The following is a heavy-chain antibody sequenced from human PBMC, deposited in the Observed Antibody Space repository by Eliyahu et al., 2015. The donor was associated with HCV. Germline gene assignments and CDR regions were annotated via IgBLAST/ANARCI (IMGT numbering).Heavy chain of an antibody. Sequence: EVQLEQSGAEVKKPGESLRISCKISGYSFDFYWISWVRQMPGKGLXWMGRIDPSDSKTYYSPSFQGHVTISADKSINTAYLQWSSLKASDSAIYYCARAWDSNSQTWYFDFWGRGTLITVSS. D-gene: IGHD3-22*01. CDR3: ARAWDSNSQTWYFDF. CDR1: GYSFDFYW. J-gene: IGHJ2*01. V-gene: IGHV5-10-1*03. CDR2: IDPSDSKT.